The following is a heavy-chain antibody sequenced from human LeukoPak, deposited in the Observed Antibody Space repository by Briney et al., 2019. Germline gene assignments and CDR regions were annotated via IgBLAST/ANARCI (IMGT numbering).Heavy chain of an antibody. Sequence: SSVKVSGKASGGTFSSYAISGVRQAPGQGLEWMGGIIPIFGTADYAQKFQGRVTITADESTSTAYMELSSLRSEDTAVYYGARGRNYDYDPYWGQGTLVTVSS. J-gene: IGHJ4*02. D-gene: IGHD3-22*01. CDR1: GGTFSSYA. V-gene: IGHV1-69*01. CDR3: ARGRNYDYDPY. CDR2: IIPIFGTA.